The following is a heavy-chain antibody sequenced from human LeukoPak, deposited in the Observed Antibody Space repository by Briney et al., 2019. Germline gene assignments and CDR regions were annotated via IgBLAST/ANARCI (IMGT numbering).Heavy chain of an antibody. D-gene: IGHD3-22*01. CDR3: AREYYYDSRGYYYYYGMDV. V-gene: IGHV1-2*02. J-gene: IGHJ6*02. CDR1: GYTFTGYY. CDR2: INPNSGGT. Sequence: ASVKVSCKASGYTFTGYYMHWVRQAPGQGLEWMGWINPNSGGTNYAQKFQGRVTMTRDTSTSTAYMELSRLRSDDTAVYYCAREYYYDSRGYYYYYGMDVWGQGTTVTVSS.